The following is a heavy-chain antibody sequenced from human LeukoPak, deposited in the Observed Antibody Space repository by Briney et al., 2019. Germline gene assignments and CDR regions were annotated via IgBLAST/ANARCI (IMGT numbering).Heavy chain of an antibody. J-gene: IGHJ4*02. V-gene: IGHV4-38-2*02. CDR3: ASRKLGNDY. CDR1: GYSISSGYY. D-gene: IGHD7-27*01. CDR2: IFYTGST. Sequence: SETLSLTCTVSGYSISSGYYRGWIRQPPGKGLEWIGNIFYTGSTYYNPSLKSRVTISADTSQNQFSLKLSSVTAADTAVYYCASRKLGNDYWGQGTLVTVSS.